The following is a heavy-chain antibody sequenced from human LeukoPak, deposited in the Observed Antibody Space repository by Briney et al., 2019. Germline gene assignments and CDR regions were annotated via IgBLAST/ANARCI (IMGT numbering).Heavy chain of an antibody. Sequence: PGGSLRLSCAASGFTFSSYWMSWVRQAPGKGLEWVANIKQDGSEKYYVDSVKGRFTISRDNAKNSLYLQMNSLRAEDTAVYYCARLNYDFWSGYIVYWGQGTLVTVSS. CDR3: ARLNYDFWSGYIVY. CDR1: GFTFSSYW. J-gene: IGHJ4*02. D-gene: IGHD3-3*01. V-gene: IGHV3-7*01. CDR2: IKQDGSEK.